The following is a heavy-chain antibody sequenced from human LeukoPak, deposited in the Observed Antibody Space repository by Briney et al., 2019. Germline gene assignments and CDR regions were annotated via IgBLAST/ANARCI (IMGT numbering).Heavy chain of an antibody. Sequence: ESLKTPRNGFGYSLTSYWLAWVRPIPGKGLGWRGIIDPGDSDTRYSPSFKGQFTNSAHKSISTAYLQWSSLKAPDTAMYYCARQRDGYNYDYWGQGTLVTVSS. D-gene: IGHD5-24*01. CDR2: IDPGDSDT. V-gene: IGHV5-51*01. J-gene: IGHJ4*02. CDR1: GYSLTSYW. CDR3: ARQRDGYNYDY.